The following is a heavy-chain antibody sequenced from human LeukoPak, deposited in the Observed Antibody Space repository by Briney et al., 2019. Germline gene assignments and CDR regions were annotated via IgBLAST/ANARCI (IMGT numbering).Heavy chain of an antibody. Sequence: PGGSLRLSCAASGFTFSSYGMHWVRQAPGKGLEWVAFIRYDGSNKYYADSVKGRFTISRDNSKNTLYLQMNSLRAEDTAVYYCARVRGYFDWSDEHWGQGTLVTVSS. CDR2: IRYDGSNK. V-gene: IGHV3-30*02. CDR3: ARVRGYFDWSDEH. CDR1: GFTFSSYG. D-gene: IGHD3-9*01. J-gene: IGHJ4*02.